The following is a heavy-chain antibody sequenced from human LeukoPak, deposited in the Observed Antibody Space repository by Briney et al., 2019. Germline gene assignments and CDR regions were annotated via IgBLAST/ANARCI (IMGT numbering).Heavy chain of an antibody. CDR3: TTGTTVTTGAFDI. V-gene: IGHV3-15*01. D-gene: IGHD4-17*01. Sequence: PGGSPRLSCAASGFTFSNAWMSWVRQAPGKGLEWVGRIKSKTDGGTTDYAAPVKGRFTISRDDSKNTLYLQMNSLKTEDTAVYYCTTGTTVTTGAFDIWGQGTMVTVSS. CDR2: IKSKTDGGTT. CDR1: GFTFSNAW. J-gene: IGHJ3*02.